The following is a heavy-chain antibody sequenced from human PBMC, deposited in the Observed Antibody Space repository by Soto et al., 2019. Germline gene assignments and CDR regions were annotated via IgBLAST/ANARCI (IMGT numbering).Heavy chain of an antibody. Sequence: GESLKISCAASGFTFSSYWMSWVRPAPGKGLGWVANIKQDGSEKYYVDSVKGRFTISRDNAKNSLYLQMNSLRAEDTAVYYCARAIWAWGSSTSCCYNTFDYWGQGTLVTVSS. J-gene: IGHJ4*02. D-gene: IGHD2-2*01. CDR1: GFTFSSYW. CDR3: ARAIWAWGSSTSCCYNTFDY. CDR2: IKQDGSEK. V-gene: IGHV3-7*04.